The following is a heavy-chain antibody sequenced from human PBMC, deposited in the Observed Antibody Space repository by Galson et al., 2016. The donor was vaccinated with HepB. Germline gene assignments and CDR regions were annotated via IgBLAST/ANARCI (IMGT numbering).Heavy chain of an antibody. CDR1: GFIFDDYA. J-gene: IGHJ6*02. V-gene: IGHV3-9*01. D-gene: IGHD3-22*01. CDR2: ISSNSRTI. CDR3: AKDRGNLNYYQLYGMDV. Sequence: SLRLSCAASGFIFDDYAMSWVRQTPEKGLEWVSSISSNSRTIDYADSVKGRFTIFRDNADNSLHLQMNSLKTEGTALYYCAKDRGNLNYYQLYGMDVWGQGTTVTVSS.